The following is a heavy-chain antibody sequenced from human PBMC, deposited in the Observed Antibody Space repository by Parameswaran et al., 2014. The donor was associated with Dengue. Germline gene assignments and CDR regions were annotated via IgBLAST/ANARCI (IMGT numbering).Heavy chain of an antibody. CDR2: ISSSSSYI. D-gene: IGHD5-18*01. CDR3: ASFGSYGYGFDY. Sequence: KWIRQPPGKGLEWVSSISSSSSYIYYADSVKGRFTISRDNAKNSLYLQMNSLRAEDTAVYYCASFGSYGYGFDYWGQGTLVTVSS. J-gene: IGHJ4*02. V-gene: IGHV3-21*01.